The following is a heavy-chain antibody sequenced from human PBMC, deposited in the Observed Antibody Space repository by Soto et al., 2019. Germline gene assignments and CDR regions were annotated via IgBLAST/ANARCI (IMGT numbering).Heavy chain of an antibody. D-gene: IGHD2-8*02. J-gene: IGHJ5*02. Sequence: EVQLVESGGGLVQPGGSLRLSCVASGFTLSSYWMHWVRQAPGKGLVWVSHINNDGSNTNYADSVKGRFTISRDNAKNTLYLQMNSLRAEDTAVYCCARDVSLVVDPWGQGTLVTVSS. CDR1: GFTLSSYW. CDR3: ARDVSLVVDP. V-gene: IGHV3-74*01. CDR2: INNDGSNT.